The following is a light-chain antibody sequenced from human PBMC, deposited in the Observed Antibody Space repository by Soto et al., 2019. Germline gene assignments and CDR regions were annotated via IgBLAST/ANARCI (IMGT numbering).Light chain of an antibody. J-gene: IGKJ1*01. CDR3: QNYDSAPWT. CDR1: RDITDY. V-gene: IGKV1-27*01. CDR2: AAY. Sequence: DIQMTQSPTSLSASVGDRVTITCRASRDITDYLAWYQQKPGQVPKLLISAAYTLQSGVPSRFTASGSGTDFTLTITGLRPEDFATYSCQNYDSAPWTFGQGTKVEF.